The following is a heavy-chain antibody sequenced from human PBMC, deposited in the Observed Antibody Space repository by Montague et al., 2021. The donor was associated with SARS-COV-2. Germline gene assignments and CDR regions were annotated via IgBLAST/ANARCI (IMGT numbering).Heavy chain of an antibody. V-gene: IGHV3-9*01. D-gene: IGHD6-13*01. Sequence: SLRLSCAASGFTFDDYAMHWARQAPGKGLEWVSGISWNSGSIGYADSVKGRFTISRDNAKNSLYLQMNSLRAEDTALYYCATLGLAAAGYFDLWGRGTLVTVSS. CDR3: ATLGLAAAGYFDL. CDR2: ISWNSGSI. J-gene: IGHJ2*01. CDR1: GFTFDDYA.